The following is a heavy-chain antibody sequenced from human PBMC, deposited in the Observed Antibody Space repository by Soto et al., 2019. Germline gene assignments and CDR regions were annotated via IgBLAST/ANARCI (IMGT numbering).Heavy chain of an antibody. CDR2: INSDGSST. D-gene: IGHD6-13*01. CDR3: AKASNQQGQLADN. CDR1: GFTFSSYW. Sequence: PGGSLRLSCAASGFTFSSYWMHWVRQAPGKGLVWVSLINSDGSSTRYADSVKGRFTISRDNAENTLYLQMSSLRAEDTAVYYCAKASNQQGQLADNWGQGTPVTVSS. J-gene: IGHJ4*02. V-gene: IGHV3-74*01.